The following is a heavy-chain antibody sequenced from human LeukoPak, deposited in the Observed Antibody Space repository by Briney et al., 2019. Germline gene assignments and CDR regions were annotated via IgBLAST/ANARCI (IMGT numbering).Heavy chain of an antibody. Sequence: GGSLRLSCAASGFTFDDYGMSWVRQAPGKGLEWVSAISGSGGSTYYADSVKGRFTISRDNSKNTLYLQMNSLRAEDTAVYYCAKEYHVKVAVAVPRVWGQGTLVTVSS. CDR1: GFTFDDYG. J-gene: IGHJ4*02. D-gene: IGHD6-19*01. CDR3: AKEYHVKVAVAVPRV. V-gene: IGHV3-23*01. CDR2: ISGSGGST.